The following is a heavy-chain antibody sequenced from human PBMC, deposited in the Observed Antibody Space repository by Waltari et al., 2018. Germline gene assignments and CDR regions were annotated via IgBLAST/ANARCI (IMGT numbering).Heavy chain of an antibody. J-gene: IGHJ4*02. CDR1: GFAVSSHY. Sequence: EVQLVESGGGLVQPGGSLRLSCAASGFAVSSHYVGWVRRAPRKGLGWISVMYAGGSTYYADSVKGRCTISRDNSKNMLFLQMNSLRPEDTAMYFCAREWAGFGDYGIDYWGQGSLVTVSS. V-gene: IGHV3-66*02. CDR2: MYAGGST. CDR3: AREWAGFGDYGIDY. D-gene: IGHD4-17*01.